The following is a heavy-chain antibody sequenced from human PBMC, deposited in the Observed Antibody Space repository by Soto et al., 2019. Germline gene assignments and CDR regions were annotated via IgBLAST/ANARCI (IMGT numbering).Heavy chain of an antibody. D-gene: IGHD2-2*01. Sequence: SETLSLTCTVSGGSISSYYWSWIRQPAGKGLEWIGRIYTSGSTNYNPSLKSRVTMSVDTPKNQFSLKLSSVTAADTAVYYCARACSSNSCYDVFDYWGQGTLVTVSS. J-gene: IGHJ4*02. CDR3: ARACSSNSCYDVFDY. CDR1: GGSISSYY. V-gene: IGHV4-4*07. CDR2: IYTSGST.